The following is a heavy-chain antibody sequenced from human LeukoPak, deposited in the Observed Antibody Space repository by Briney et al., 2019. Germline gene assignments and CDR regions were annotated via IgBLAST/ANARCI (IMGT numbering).Heavy chain of an antibody. D-gene: IGHD4-17*01. V-gene: IGHV3-30*18. CDR3: AKDLLTTVTKAFYYYYGMDV. CDR1: GFTFSSYG. CDR2: ISYDGSNK. J-gene: IGHJ6*02. Sequence: GGSLRLSCAASGFTFSSYGIHWVRQAPGKGLEWVAVISYDGSNKYYADSVKGRFTISRDNSKNTLYLQMNSLRAEDTAVYYCAKDLLTTVTKAFYYYYGMDVWGQGTTVTVSS.